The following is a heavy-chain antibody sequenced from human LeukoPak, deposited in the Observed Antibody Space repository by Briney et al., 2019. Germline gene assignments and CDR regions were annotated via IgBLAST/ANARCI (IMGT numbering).Heavy chain of an antibody. CDR1: DFGFSYYS. CDR2: ISSSSATI. V-gene: IGHV3-48*02. CDR3: ATLAVTVQ. D-gene: IGHD6-19*01. J-gene: IGHJ4*02. Sequence: PGGSLRLSCAASDFGFSYYSMNWVRQAPGKGLEWISYISSSSATIYYADSVKGRFTISRDNAKNSLYLQMNSLRDEDTAVYFSATLAVTVQWGQGTLVTVSS.